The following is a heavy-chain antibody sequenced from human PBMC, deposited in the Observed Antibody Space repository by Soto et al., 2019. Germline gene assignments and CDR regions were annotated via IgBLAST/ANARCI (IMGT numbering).Heavy chain of an antibody. V-gene: IGHV3-23*01. J-gene: IGHJ4*02. CDR3: AKDRWAAAGTPTLDY. D-gene: IGHD6-13*01. CDR1: GFTFSSYA. CDR2: ISGGTSST. Sequence: EVQLLESGGGLVQPGGSLRLSCAASGFTFSSYAMSWVRQAPGKGLEWVSAISGGTSSTYYADSVKGRFTISRDNSKNTLYRQMNNLRAEDTAVYYCAKDRWAAAGTPTLDYWGQGTLVTVSS.